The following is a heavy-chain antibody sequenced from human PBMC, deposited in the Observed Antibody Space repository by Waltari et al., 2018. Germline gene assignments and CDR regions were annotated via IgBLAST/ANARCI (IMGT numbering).Heavy chain of an antibody. Sequence: QVQLVQSGAEVKKPGASVKVSCKVSGYTLTELSMHWVRQAPGKGLEWMGGFDPEDGETIDAQKFQGRVTMTEETSTDTAYMELSSLRSEDTAVDYCATSALTSFGVPDYGGQGTLVTVSS. D-gene: IGHD3-3*01. CDR3: ATSALTSFGVPDY. CDR1: GYTLTELS. V-gene: IGHV1-24*01. CDR2: FDPEDGET. J-gene: IGHJ4*02.